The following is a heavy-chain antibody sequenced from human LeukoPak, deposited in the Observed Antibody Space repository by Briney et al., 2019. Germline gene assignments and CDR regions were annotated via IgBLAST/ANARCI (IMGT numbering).Heavy chain of an antibody. V-gene: IGHV1-24*01. J-gene: IGHJ4*02. Sequence: GASVKVSCKVSGYTLTELSMHWVRQAPGKGLEWMGGFDPEDGETIYAQKFQGRVTMTEDTSTDTAYMELSSLRSEDTAVYYCATDQDSSGWFDYWGQGTLVTVSS. CDR3: ATDQDSSGWFDY. CDR2: FDPEDGET. D-gene: IGHD6-19*01. CDR1: GYTLTELS.